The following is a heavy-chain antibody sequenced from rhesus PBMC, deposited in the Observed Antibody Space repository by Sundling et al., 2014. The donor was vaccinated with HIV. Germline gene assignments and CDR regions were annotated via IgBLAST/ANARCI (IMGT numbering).Heavy chain of an antibody. J-gene: IGHJ6*01. CDR3: ARGVITYGLDS. CDR2: ISIGGAT. D-gene: IGHD3-34*01. CDR1: EFSFSSYD. Sequence: VEQLVESGGGLVQPGASLRLSCAASEFSFSSYDMHWVRQAPGKGLEWVAAISIGGATYYSDSVKGRFTISRDNAKNSLYLQMNSLRAEDTAVYYCARGVITYGLDSWGQGVVVTVSS. V-gene: IGHV3-132*01.